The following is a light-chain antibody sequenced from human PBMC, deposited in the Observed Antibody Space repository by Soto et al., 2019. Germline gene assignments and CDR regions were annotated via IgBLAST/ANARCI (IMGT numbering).Light chain of an antibody. CDR2: GAS. Sequence: EILLTQSPGSLSLSPGDRATLSCRASQSFSSTFFAWYQQKPGQAPSLLIYGASSRATGIPDRFSGSGSGTAFKFISSRLEHEGFAVYYGRQYASSVTFGKRTKVAIK. J-gene: IGKJ1*01. CDR3: RQYASSVT. V-gene: IGKV3-20*01. CDR1: QSFSSTF.